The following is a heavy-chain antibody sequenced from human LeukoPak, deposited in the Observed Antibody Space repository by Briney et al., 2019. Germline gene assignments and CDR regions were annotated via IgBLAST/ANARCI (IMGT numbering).Heavy chain of an antibody. CDR1: GGSISSGGYY. CDR2: IYYSGST. D-gene: IGHD2-15*01. J-gene: IGHJ4*02. Sequence: QTSETLSLTCTVSGGSISSGGYYWSWIRQHPGKGLEWIGYIYYSGSTYYNPSLKSRVTISVDTSKSQFSLKLSSVTAADTAVYHCARENLLSNEFDYWGQGTLVTVSS. V-gene: IGHV4-31*03. CDR3: ARENLLSNEFDY.